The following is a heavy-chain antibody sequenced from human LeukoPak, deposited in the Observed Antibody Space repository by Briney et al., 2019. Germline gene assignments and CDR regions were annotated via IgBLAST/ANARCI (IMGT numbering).Heavy chain of an antibody. V-gene: IGHV3-21*01. Sequence: PGGSLRHSCAASGFTFSSYSMNWVRQAPGKGLEWVSSISSSSSYIFYADSVKGRFTISRDNAKDSLYLQMNSLRAEDTAVYYCARETSTEDLDYWGQGTLVTVSS. J-gene: IGHJ4*02. D-gene: IGHD2-21*02. CDR3: ARETSTEDLDY. CDR2: ISSSSSYI. CDR1: GFTFSSYS.